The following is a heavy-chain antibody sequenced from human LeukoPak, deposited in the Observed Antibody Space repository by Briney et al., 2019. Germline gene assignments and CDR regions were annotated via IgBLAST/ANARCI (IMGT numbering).Heavy chain of an antibody. CDR1: GNSIGNYA. J-gene: IGHJ6*02. Sequence: SVKVSCKASGNSIGNYAVSWVRQAPGQGFEWMGGIIPIFGTADYAQKFQGRVTITADQSTSTTYMALSSLKSEDTATYYCTTRACHAGGCSSSFYYYYGLHFWGQGATVSVSS. CDR3: TTRACHAGGCSSSFYYYYGLHF. D-gene: IGHD3-16*01. CDR2: IIPIFGTA. V-gene: IGHV1-69*13.